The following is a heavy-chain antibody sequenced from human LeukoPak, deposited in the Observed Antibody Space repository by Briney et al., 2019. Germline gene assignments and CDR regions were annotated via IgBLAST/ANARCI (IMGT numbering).Heavy chain of an antibody. CDR2: ISGSGGST. Sequence: PGGSLRLSCAASGFTFSIYAMSWVRQAPGKGLEWVSVISGSGGSTYYADSVKGRFTISRDNSKNTLYLQMNSLRAEDTAVYYCAKYSSGWYWDYFDYWGQGTLVTVSS. CDR1: GFTFSIYA. V-gene: IGHV3-23*01. CDR3: AKYSSGWYWDYFDY. J-gene: IGHJ4*02. D-gene: IGHD6-19*01.